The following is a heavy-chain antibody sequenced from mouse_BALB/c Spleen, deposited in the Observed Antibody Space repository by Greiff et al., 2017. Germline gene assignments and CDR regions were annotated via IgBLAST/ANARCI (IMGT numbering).Heavy chain of an antibody. CDR2: ISSGGSYT. J-gene: IGHJ4*01. V-gene: IGHV5-6*02. Sequence: VKLVESGGDLVKPGGSLKLSCAASGFTFSSYGMSWVRQTPDKRLEWVATISSGGSYTYYPDSVKGRFTISRDNAKNTLYLQMSSLKSEDTAMYYCARQVDYWGQGTSVTVSS. CDR3: ARQVDY. CDR1: GFTFSSYG.